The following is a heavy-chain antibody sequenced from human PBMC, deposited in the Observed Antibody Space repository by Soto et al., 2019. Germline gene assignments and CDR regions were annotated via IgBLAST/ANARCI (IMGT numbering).Heavy chain of an antibody. J-gene: IGHJ6*02. Sequence: QVQLQESGPGLVKPSQTLSLTCTVSGGSISSGGYYWSWIRQHPGKGLEWIGYMYYSGSTYYNPSLKSRVTISVDTSKNQFFLKLCSVTAADTAVYYCAIGSTSLGMDVWGQGTTVTVSS. CDR2: MYYSGST. D-gene: IGHD2-2*01. CDR1: GGSISSGGYY. V-gene: IGHV4-31*03. CDR3: AIGSTSLGMDV.